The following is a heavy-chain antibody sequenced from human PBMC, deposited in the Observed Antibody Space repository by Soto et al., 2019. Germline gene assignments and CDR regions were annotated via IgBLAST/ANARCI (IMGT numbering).Heavy chain of an antibody. CDR2: VHYSGTT. V-gene: IGHV4-59*01. J-gene: IGHJ6*02. Sequence: SETLSLTCSVPGGSISGYYWTWIRQPRGKGLEWIGYVHYSGTTSYNPSLKSRVTISVDTSKNQFSLKVRSVSAADTAVYYCARRGTGSYPYNSGMDVWGRGTTVTVSS. CDR1: GGSISGYY. CDR3: ARRGTGSYPYNSGMDV. D-gene: IGHD1-26*01.